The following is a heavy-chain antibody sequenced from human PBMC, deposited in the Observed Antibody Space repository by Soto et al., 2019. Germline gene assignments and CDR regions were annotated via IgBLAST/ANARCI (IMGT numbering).Heavy chain of an antibody. CDR2: INPNSGGT. Sequence: QVQLDQSGAEVKKPGASVKVSCKASGFTFTGHYIHWVRQAPGQGLEWMGWINPNSGGTSYAQKFQGRLTMTTDTSITTAYMELSRLSSDDTAFYYCAKSGSVFRPSLGYFDYWGQGTLVTVSS. V-gene: IGHV1-2*02. CDR1: GFTFTGHY. CDR3: AKSGSVFRPSLGYFDY. J-gene: IGHJ4*02. D-gene: IGHD1-1*01.